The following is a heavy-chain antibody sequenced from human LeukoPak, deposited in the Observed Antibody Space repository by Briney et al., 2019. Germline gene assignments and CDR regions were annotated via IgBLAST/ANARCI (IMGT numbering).Heavy chain of an antibody. CDR3: ARGPDYGGNWLDP. Sequence: PGGSLRLSCAASGFTFSSYSMNWVRQAPGKGLEWIGEINHSGSTNYNPSLKSRVTISVDTSKNQFSLKLSSVTAADTAVYYCARGPDYGGNWLDPWGQGTLVTVSS. J-gene: IGHJ5*02. D-gene: IGHD4-23*01. CDR2: INHSGST. V-gene: IGHV4-34*01. CDR1: GFTFSSYS.